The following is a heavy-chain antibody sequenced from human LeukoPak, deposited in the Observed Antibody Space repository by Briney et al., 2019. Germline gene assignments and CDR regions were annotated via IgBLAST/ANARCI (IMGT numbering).Heavy chain of an antibody. Sequence: GGSLRLSCAASGFTFSSYSMNWVRQAPGKGLEWVSSISSSGSYIYYADSVKGRFTISRDNAKNSLYLQMNSLRAEDTAVYYCARDKFVSAFDIWGQGTMVTVSS. J-gene: IGHJ3*02. CDR1: GFTFSSYS. V-gene: IGHV3-21*01. CDR3: ARDKFVSAFDI. CDR2: ISSSGSYI. D-gene: IGHD2-21*01.